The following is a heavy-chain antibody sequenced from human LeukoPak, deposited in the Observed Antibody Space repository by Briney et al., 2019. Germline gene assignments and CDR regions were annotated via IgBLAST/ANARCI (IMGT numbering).Heavy chain of an antibody. J-gene: IGHJ4*02. CDR3: ARGPVRDYSNY. Sequence: SETLSLTRTVSGVPITSGGYYWSWIRQHPGKGLEWLGCIYYSGSTYYNPSLKSRLTISLDTSKNHFSLRLTSVTAADTAVYYCARGPVRDYSNYWGQGTLVTVSS. CDR1: GVPITSGGYY. D-gene: IGHD4-11*01. V-gene: IGHV4-31*03. CDR2: IYYSGST.